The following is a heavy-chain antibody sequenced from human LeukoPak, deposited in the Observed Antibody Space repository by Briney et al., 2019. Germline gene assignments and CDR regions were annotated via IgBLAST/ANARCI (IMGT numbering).Heavy chain of an antibody. V-gene: IGHV3-23*01. CDR3: AKDASGSYCPDY. Sequence: GGSLRLSCAASGFTFSVYAMSWVRQAPGKGLEWVSGISGSGANTHYADSVKGRFTISRDSSKNTLCLQMNSLRAEDTATYYCAKDASGSYCPDYWGQGTLVTVSS. CDR1: GFTFSVYA. CDR2: ISGSGANT. D-gene: IGHD1-26*01. J-gene: IGHJ4*02.